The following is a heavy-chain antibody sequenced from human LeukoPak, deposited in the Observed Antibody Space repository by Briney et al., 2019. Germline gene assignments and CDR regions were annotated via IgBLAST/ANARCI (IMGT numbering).Heavy chain of an antibody. Sequence: ESLKISCKGSGYSFTSYWISWVRQMPGKGLEWMGRIDPSDSYTNYSPSFQGHVTISADKSISTAYLQWSSLKASDTATYYCARGPGFWSGYWGYWGQGTLVTVSS. D-gene: IGHD3-3*01. CDR2: IDPSDSYT. J-gene: IGHJ4*02. CDR1: GYSFTSYW. CDR3: ARGPGFWSGYWGY. V-gene: IGHV5-10-1*01.